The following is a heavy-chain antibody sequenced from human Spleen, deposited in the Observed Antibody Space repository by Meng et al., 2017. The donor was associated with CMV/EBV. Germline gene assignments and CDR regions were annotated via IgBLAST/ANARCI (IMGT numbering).Heavy chain of an antibody. D-gene: IGHD4-11*01. Sequence: GESLKISCAASGFTVSLNYMNWVRQAPGKGLEWVSVIYTDGATYNADSVKGRFSISRDNSKNTLYLQMNSLRAEDTAVYYCAKGGTVKMYPLDYWGQGTLVTVSS. J-gene: IGHJ4*02. V-gene: IGHV3-53*01. CDR2: IYTDGAT. CDR1: GFTVSLNY. CDR3: AKGGTVKMYPLDY.